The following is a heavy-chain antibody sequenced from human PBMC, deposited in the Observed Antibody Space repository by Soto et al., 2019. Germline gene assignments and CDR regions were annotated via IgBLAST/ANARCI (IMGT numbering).Heavy chain of an antibody. CDR2: ISYSGST. V-gene: IGHV4-59*01. J-gene: IGHJ4*02. D-gene: IGHD5-18*01. Sequence: PSETLSLTCIVSGDSISSDYWSWIRQPPGKGLEWIGYISYSGSTNYNPSLKSRVTISVDTSKNQFSLKLTSVTAADTAVYYCARSSMVTVDYFDVWGQGAVVPVSS. CDR3: ARSSMVTVDYFDV. CDR1: GDSISSDY.